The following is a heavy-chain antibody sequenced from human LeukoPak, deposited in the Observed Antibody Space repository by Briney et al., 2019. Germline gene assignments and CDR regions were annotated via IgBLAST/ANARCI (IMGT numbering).Heavy chain of an antibody. CDR3: ASQLTGGYCSGGSCYRDY. Sequence: PSETLSLTYAVYGGSFSGYYWSWIRQPPGKGLEWIGEINHSGSTNYNPSLKSRVTISVDTSKNQFSLKLSSVTAADTAVYYCASQLTGGYCSGGSCYRDYWGQGTLVTVSS. J-gene: IGHJ4*02. V-gene: IGHV4-34*01. CDR2: INHSGST. CDR1: GGSFSGYY. D-gene: IGHD2-15*01.